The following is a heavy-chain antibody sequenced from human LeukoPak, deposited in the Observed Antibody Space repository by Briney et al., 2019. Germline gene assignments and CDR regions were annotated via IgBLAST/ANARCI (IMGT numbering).Heavy chain of an antibody. CDR3: ARDWSSSSYTYYYYYVDV. D-gene: IGHD6-6*01. CDR1: GGSFSGYY. J-gene: IGHJ6*03. CDR2: INHSGST. Sequence: SETLSLTCAVYGGSFSGYYWGWLRQPPGKGLEWIGEINHSGSTNYNPSLKSRVTVSVDTSKNQFSLKLRSVTAADTAVYHCARDWSSSSYTYYYYYVDVWGKGTTVTVSS. V-gene: IGHV4-34*01.